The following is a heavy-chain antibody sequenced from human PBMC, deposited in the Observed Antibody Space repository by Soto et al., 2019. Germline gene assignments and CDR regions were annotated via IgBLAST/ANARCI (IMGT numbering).Heavy chain of an antibody. D-gene: IGHD2-15*01. Sequence: EVQLVESWGGLVQPGEALRLSCAASGFTVGSEYMSWVRQAPWKGLDLLALIQSGRSTYYAGSVKGRCTICRSNSENTLFLQMNSLRVEDTAVYYWTRDDVHCSVGSGNGVPMVVWGKGTTVTVS. J-gene: IGHJ6*03. CDR3: TRDDVHCSVGSGNGVPMVV. CDR1: GFTVGSEY. V-gene: IGHV3-66*01. CDR2: IQSGRST.